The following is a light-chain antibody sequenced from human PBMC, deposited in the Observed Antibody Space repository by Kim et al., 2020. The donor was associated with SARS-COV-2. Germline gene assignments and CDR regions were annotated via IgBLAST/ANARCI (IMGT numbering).Light chain of an antibody. Sequence: ASVRDRVSITLRARRNINTWFAWYQNKAGKAPQLLIQDASKLRSGVPSRFSGSGAGAEFTLTISGLQPDDFATYYCQQCTDIPWTFGQGTKVDIK. CDR3: QQCTDIPWT. CDR1: RNINTW. J-gene: IGKJ1*01. CDR2: DAS. V-gene: IGKV1-5*01.